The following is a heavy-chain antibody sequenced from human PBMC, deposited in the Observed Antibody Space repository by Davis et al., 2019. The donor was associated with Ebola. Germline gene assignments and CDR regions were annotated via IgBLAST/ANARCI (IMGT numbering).Heavy chain of an antibody. D-gene: IGHD6-19*01. CDR1: GFTFDDYA. V-gene: IGHV3-9*01. CDR3: ARDGSGWSAY. CDR2: ISWNSGSI. J-gene: IGHJ4*02. Sequence: GGSLRLSCAASGFTFDDYAMHWVRQAPGKGLEWVSGISWNSGSIGYADSVKGRFTISRDNAKNSLYLQMNSLRVEDTAIYYCARDGSGWSAYWGQGTLVTVSS.